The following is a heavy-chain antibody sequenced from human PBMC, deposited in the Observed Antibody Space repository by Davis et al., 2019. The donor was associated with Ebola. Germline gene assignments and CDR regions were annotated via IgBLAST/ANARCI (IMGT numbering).Heavy chain of an antibody. CDR1: GGSISSSSYY. J-gene: IGHJ6*02. D-gene: IGHD1-14*01. CDR2: IYYSGST. CDR3: ARDLTNYYYGMDV. Sequence: MPSETLSLTCTLSGGSISSSSYYWGWIRQPPGKGLEWIGYIYYSGSTYYNPSLKSRVTISVDTSKNQFSLKLSSVTAADTAVYYCARDLTNYYYGMDVWGQGTTVTVSS. V-gene: IGHV4-31*03.